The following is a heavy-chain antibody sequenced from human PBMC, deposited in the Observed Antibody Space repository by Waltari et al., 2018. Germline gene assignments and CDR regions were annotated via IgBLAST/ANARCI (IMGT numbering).Heavy chain of an antibody. CDR1: GFTFGDSA. V-gene: IGHV3-49*03. Sequence: EVQLVESGGGLVQPGRSLRLSCTAFGFTFGDSALSCFRQAPGKGLKGVGFIGRKADGGTTEYAASVKGRFTISRDDSKSIAYLQMNSLKTEDTAVYYCSSYWLSYWGQGTLVTVSS. J-gene: IGHJ4*02. CDR2: IGRKADGGTT. CDR3: SSYWLSY. D-gene: IGHD3-22*01.